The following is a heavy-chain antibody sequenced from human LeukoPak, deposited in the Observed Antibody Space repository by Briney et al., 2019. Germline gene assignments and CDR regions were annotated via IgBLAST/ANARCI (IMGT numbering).Heavy chain of an antibody. Sequence: GASVKVSCKASGYTFTGYYMHWVRQAPGQGLEWMGWIIPDSGGTNYAQKFQGRVTMTRDTSISTAYMELSRLRSDDTAVYYCAKVPISGSYSWWGQGDLVTVSS. CDR2: IIPDSGGT. CDR3: AKVPISGSYSW. V-gene: IGHV1-2*02. D-gene: IGHD1-26*01. J-gene: IGHJ4*02. CDR1: GYTFTGYY.